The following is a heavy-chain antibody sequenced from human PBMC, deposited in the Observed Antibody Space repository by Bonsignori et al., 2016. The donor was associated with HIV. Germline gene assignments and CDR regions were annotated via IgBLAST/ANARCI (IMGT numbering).Heavy chain of an antibody. CDR1: GDSISWDYY. Sequence: QVQLQESGPRLVKPSETLSLTCDVFGDSISWDYYWAWVRQSPGKGLEWIGSIYQSGSSYYNLSLRSRVTISVDTSKRHLSLNLSLTLVDVADSAVYYCVRENGGYEGGFYYYYGMDVWGRGGRRSPSP. J-gene: IGHJ6*02. CDR3: VRENGGYEGGFYYYYGMDV. D-gene: IGHD3-22*01. CDR2: IYQSGSS. V-gene: IGHV4-38-2*02.